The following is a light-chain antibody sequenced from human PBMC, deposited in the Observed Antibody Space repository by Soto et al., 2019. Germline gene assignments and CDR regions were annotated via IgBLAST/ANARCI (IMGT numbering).Light chain of an antibody. V-gene: IGKV3-20*01. Sequence: EIVLTQSPGTLSLSPGERATLSCRASQSVSSTYLAWYQQKPGQAPRLLIYGASSRATGIPDRFSGGGSGTDLTLTISRLEHEGFAVYFCQQCDSSVYTFGQGTNLEIK. J-gene: IGKJ2*01. CDR1: QSVSSTY. CDR3: QQCDSSVYT. CDR2: GAS.